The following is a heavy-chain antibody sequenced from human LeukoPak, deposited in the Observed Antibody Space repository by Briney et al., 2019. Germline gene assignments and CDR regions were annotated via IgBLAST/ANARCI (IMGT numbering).Heavy chain of an antibody. Sequence: GGSLRLSCAASGFTFSNYWMHWVRQAPGKGLVWVSRINSDGSSTSYADSVKGRFTISRDHAKNTLYLQMNSLRAQDTAVYYCARVRSSGWSYFDYWGQGTLVTVSS. CDR2: INSDGSST. CDR1: GFTFSNYW. V-gene: IGHV3-74*01. D-gene: IGHD6-19*01. CDR3: ARVRSSGWSYFDY. J-gene: IGHJ4*02.